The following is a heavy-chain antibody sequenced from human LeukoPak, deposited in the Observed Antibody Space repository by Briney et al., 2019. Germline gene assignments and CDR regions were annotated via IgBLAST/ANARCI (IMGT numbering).Heavy chain of an antibody. CDR1: GGFFSGYY. J-gene: IGHJ4*02. CDR2: INHSGST. Sequence: SDTLSLTCAVYGGFFSGYYWSWIRQPPGKGLEWIGEINHSGSTNYNPSLKSRVTISVDTSKNQFSLKLSAVTAADTAVYYCARAFYYYDSSGYYYSRFWFDYWGQGTLVSDSS. V-gene: IGHV4-34*01. CDR3: ARAFYYYDSSGYYYSRFWFDY. D-gene: IGHD3-22*01.